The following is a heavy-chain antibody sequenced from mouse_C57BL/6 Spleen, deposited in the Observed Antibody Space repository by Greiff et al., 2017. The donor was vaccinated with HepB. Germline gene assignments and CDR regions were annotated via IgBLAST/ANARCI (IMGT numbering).Heavy chain of an antibody. Sequence: VQLQQSGPELVKPGASVKISCKASGYTFTDYYMNWVKQSHGKSLEWIGDINPNNGGTSYNQKFKGKATLTVDKSSSTAYMELRSLTSEDSAVYYCARRGRVDYYSNYNWYFDVWGTGTTVTVSS. J-gene: IGHJ1*03. CDR2: INPNNGGT. CDR3: ARRGRVDYYSNYNWYFDV. CDR1: GYTFTDYY. D-gene: IGHD2-5*01. V-gene: IGHV1-26*01.